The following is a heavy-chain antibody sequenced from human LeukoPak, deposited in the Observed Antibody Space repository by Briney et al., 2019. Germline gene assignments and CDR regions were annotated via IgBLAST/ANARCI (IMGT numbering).Heavy chain of an antibody. CDR2: IYYSGST. V-gene: IGHV4-59*08. CDR1: GGSISSYY. J-gene: IGHJ5*02. Sequence: SETLSLTCTVSGGSISSYYWSWIRQPPGKGLEWIGYIYYSGSTNYNPSLKSRVTISVDTSKNQFPLKLSSVTAADTAVYYCARQLVTMVRGVMGPHWFDPWGQGTLVTVSS. D-gene: IGHD3-10*01. CDR3: ARQLVTMVRGVMGPHWFDP.